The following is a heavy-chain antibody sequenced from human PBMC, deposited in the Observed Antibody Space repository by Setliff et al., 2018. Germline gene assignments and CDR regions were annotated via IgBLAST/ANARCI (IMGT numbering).Heavy chain of an antibody. D-gene: IGHD3-3*01. CDR1: GFSISSGYY. J-gene: IGHJ6*03. CDR2: IHHSGKA. Sequence: TLSLTCAVSGFSISSGYYWGWIRQPPGKGLEWIVNIHHSGKAYYNPSLKSRVTMSVDTSKNHVSLKLSSVTAADTAVYYCARMSGFLYMDVWGKGTTVTVSS. CDR3: ARMSGFLYMDV. V-gene: IGHV4-38-2*01.